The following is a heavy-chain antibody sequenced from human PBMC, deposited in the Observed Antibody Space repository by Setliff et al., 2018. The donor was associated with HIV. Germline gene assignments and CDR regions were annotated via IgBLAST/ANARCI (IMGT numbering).Heavy chain of an antibody. CDR2: IFHSGTT. CDR1: GDSFSSNTNH. V-gene: IGHV4-39*07. Sequence: SETLSLTCTVSGDSFSSNTNHWGWIRQPPGKGLEWIGNIFHSGTTYYNPSPKSRVTIAIDTSKNQFSLKLTSLTAADTAVYFCARDPHYYDRSGHYSWFYFDYWGQGTLVTVSS. CDR3: ARDPHYYDRSGHYSWFYFDY. J-gene: IGHJ4*02. D-gene: IGHD3-22*01.